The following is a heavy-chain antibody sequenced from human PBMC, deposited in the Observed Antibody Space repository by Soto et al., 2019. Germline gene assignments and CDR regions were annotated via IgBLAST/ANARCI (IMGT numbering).Heavy chain of an antibody. CDR1: GFTFSSYA. Sequence: EVQLLESGGGLVQPGGSLRLSCAASGFTFSSYAMSWVRQAPGKGLEWVSAISGSGGSTYYADSVKGRFTIARDNSKNTLYLQMNSLRAEDTAVYYCAKSIVVVPQLLTHWGQGTLVTVSS. V-gene: IGHV3-23*01. CDR3: AKSIVVVPQLLTH. D-gene: IGHD2-2*01. CDR2: ISGSGGST. J-gene: IGHJ4*02.